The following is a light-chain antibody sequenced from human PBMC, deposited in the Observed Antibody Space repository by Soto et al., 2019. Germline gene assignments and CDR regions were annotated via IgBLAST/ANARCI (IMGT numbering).Light chain of an antibody. J-gene: IGKJ1*01. CDR1: QSVINY. V-gene: IGKV1-5*03. Sequence: DIQITQAPSSLCASVGDRVTITCRASQSVINYLHWYRQKPGKAPNLLIYKASTLKSGVPSRFSGSGSGTECTLTISSLQPDDVETDYCQHYNSYSEAFGQGTQVDIK. CDR3: QHYNSYSEA. CDR2: KAS.